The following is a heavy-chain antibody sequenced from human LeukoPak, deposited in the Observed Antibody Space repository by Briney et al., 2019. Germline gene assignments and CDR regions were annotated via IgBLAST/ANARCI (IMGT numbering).Heavy chain of an antibody. CDR3: ARDPTYGGSYSTFDY. V-gene: IGHV3-23*01. CDR2: ISGSGGST. Sequence: GGSLRLSCAASGFTFSSYAMSWVRQAPGKGLEWVSAISGSGGSTYYADSVKGRFTISRDNSKNTLYLQMNSLRDEDTAVYYCARDPTYGGSYSTFDYWGQGTLVTVSS. D-gene: IGHD1-26*01. CDR1: GFTFSSYA. J-gene: IGHJ4*02.